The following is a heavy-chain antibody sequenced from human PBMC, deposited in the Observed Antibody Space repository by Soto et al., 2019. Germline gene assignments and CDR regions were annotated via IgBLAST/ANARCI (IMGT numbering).Heavy chain of an antibody. Sequence: GASVMVSCKASGYTFTSYDINWVRQATGQGLEWMGWMNPNSGNTGYAQKFQGRVTMTRNTSISTAYMELSSLRSEDTAVYYCARATRYCSSTSCYYYYYMDVWGKGTTVTVSS. CDR2: MNPNSGNT. CDR1: GYTFTSYD. J-gene: IGHJ6*03. V-gene: IGHV1-8*01. D-gene: IGHD2-2*01. CDR3: ARATRYCSSTSCYYYYYMDV.